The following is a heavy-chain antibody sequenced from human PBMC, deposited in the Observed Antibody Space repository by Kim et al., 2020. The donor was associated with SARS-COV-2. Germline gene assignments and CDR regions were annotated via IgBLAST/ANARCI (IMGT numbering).Heavy chain of an antibody. D-gene: IGHD3-3*01. J-gene: IGHJ3*01. CDR2: LNPDNSAA. CDR3: VKGLVSSGYYPDGFDV. V-gene: IGHV5-51*01. Sequence: GESLKISCKGSGYSFTNYWIGWVRQMPGKGLEWIGVLNPDNSAAKYSPFFQGQVIISADKSITTAYLQWSSLKASDTAMFYCVKGLVSSGYYPDGFDVWGQGTMVTVSS. CDR1: GYSFTNYW.